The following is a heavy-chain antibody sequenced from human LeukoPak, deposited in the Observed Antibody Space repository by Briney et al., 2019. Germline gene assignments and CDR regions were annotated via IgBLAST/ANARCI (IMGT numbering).Heavy chain of an antibody. CDR2: ISHSGST. CDR1: GGSFSGYY. V-gene: IGHV4-34*01. D-gene: IGHD3-16*02. CDR3: ARVPGIYDYVWGSYRRRAFDL. J-gene: IGHJ3*01. Sequence: SETLSLTCAVYGGSFSGYYWSWIRQPPGKWLEWIGEISHSGSTNYNPSLKSRVTISVDTSKNQFSLKLSSVTAADTAVYYCARVPGIYDYVWGSYRRRAFDLWGQGTMVTVSS.